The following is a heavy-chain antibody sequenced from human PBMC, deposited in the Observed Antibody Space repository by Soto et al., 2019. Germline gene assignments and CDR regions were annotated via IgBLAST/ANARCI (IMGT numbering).Heavy chain of an antibody. D-gene: IGHD3-16*02. CDR2: ISGSGGST. J-gene: IGHJ5*02. CDR1: GFTFSSYA. Sequence: EVQLLESGGGLVQPGGSLRLSCAASGFTFSSYAMSWVRQAPGKGLEWVSAISGSGGSTYYADSVKGRFTISRDNSKNTLYLQMNSLRAEDTAVYYCAKDHILEGDTERIPEYDYVWGSYPLGPWFDPWGQGTLVTVSS. V-gene: IGHV3-23*01. CDR3: AKDHILEGDTERIPEYDYVWGSYPLGPWFDP.